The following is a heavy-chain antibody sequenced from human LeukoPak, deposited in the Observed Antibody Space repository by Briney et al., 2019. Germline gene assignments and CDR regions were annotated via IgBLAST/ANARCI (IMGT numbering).Heavy chain of an antibody. CDR2: IYYSGST. J-gene: IGHJ5*02. Sequence: SETLSLTCTVSGGSISSGGYYWSWIRQHPGKGLEWIGYIYYSGSTYYNPSLKSRVTISVDTSKNQFSLKLSSVTAADTAVYYCARDDGSGSYYEVGWFDPWGRGTLVTVSS. V-gene: IGHV4-31*03. D-gene: IGHD3-10*01. CDR3: ARDDGSGSYYEVGWFDP. CDR1: GGSISSGGYY.